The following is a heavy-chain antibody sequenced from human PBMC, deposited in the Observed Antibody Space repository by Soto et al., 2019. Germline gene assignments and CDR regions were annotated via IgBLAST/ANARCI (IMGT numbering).Heavy chain of an antibody. D-gene: IGHD6-6*01. CDR2: INPNSGGT. CDR3: ARDRRIAARPGGYNWFDP. V-gene: IGHV1-2*04. J-gene: IGHJ5*02. CDR1: GYTFTGYY. Sequence: ASVKVSCKASGYTFTGYYMHWVRQAPGQGREWMGWINPNSGGTNYAQKFQGWVTMTRDTSISTAYMELSRLRSDDTAVYYCARDRRIAARPGGYNWFDPWGQGTLVTVSS.